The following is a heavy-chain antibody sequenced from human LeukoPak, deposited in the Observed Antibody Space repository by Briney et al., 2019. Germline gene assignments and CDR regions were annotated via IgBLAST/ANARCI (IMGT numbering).Heavy chain of an antibody. V-gene: IGHV3-23*01. Sequence: GGSLRLSCAASGFTFSSYAMSWVRQAPGKGLEWVSAISGSDGSTYHADSVKGRFTISRDNSKNTLYLQMNSLSAEDTAVYYCKKDLGGSGDYRPYWGQGSVVTVSS. CDR2: ISGSDGST. J-gene: IGHJ4*02. CDR1: GFTFSSYA. D-gene: IGHD2-21*02. CDR3: KKDLGGSGDYRPY.